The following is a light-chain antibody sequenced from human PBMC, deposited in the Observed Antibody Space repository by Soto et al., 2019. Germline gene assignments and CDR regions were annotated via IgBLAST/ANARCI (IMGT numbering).Light chain of an antibody. CDR1: QTISRS. J-gene: IGKJ3*01. Sequence: DIQMTQSPASLSASLGDKVTIACRTSQTISRSLNWYHHRPGKAPRLLVYAATTLQSGVPSRFSGSGSGTDFNLTISSLQPEDFATYYCQRSFSIPFTFGPGTKVDIK. CDR2: AAT. V-gene: IGKV1-39*01. CDR3: QRSFSIPFT.